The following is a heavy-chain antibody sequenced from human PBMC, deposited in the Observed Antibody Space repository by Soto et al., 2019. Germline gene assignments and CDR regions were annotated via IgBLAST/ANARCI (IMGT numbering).Heavy chain of an antibody. CDR1: GYTFTSYG. Sequence: ASVKVSCKASGYTFTSYGISWVRQAPGQGLEWMGWISAYNGNTNYAQKVRGRVTMTTDTSTSTAYMELRSLRSDDTAVYYCARDMLSMVTLPVWFDPWGQGTLVTVSS. CDR3: ARDMLSMVTLPVWFDP. CDR2: ISAYNGNT. D-gene: IGHD5-18*01. J-gene: IGHJ5*02. V-gene: IGHV1-18*01.